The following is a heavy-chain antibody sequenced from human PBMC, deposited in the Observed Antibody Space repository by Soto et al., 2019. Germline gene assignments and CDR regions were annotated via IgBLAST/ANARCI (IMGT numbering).Heavy chain of an antibody. Sequence: SETLSLTCTVSGGSISSYYWSWIRQPAGKGLEWIGRIYTSGSTNYNPSLKSRVTMSVDTSKNQFSLKLSSVTAAETAVYYCAREREPDFWSGYYKGPWFDPWGQGTLVTVSS. CDR3: AREREPDFWSGYYKGPWFDP. CDR2: IYTSGST. D-gene: IGHD3-3*01. J-gene: IGHJ5*02. V-gene: IGHV4-4*07. CDR1: GGSISSYY.